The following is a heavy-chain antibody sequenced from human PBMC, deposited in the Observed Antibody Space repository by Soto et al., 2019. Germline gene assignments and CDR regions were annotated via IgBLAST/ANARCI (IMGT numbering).Heavy chain of an antibody. Sequence: SETLSLTCTVSGGSVTSGTCFWNWVRQPPGKGLEWIGYISYSGNTDYNPSLKSRATISVDTSKTQFSLKLTSLTAADTAVYYCGRRNSGGNWFDPWGPGTLVTVSS. CDR3: GRRNSGGNWFDP. CDR1: GGSVTSGTCF. CDR2: ISYSGNT. J-gene: IGHJ5*02. D-gene: IGHD4-17*01. V-gene: IGHV4-61*01.